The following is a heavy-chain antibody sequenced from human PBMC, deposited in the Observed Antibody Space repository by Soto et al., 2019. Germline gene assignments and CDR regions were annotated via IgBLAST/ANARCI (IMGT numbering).Heavy chain of an antibody. Sequence: SETLSLTCTVSGGSVSSGSYYWSWIRQPPGKGLEWIGYIYYSGSTNYNPSLKSRVTISVDTSKNQFSLKLSSVTAADTAVYYCARFRFLYYDFWTPQRYGMDVWGQGTTVTVSS. J-gene: IGHJ6*02. V-gene: IGHV4-61*01. D-gene: IGHD3-3*01. CDR2: IYYSGST. CDR3: ARFRFLYYDFWTPQRYGMDV. CDR1: GGSVSSGSYY.